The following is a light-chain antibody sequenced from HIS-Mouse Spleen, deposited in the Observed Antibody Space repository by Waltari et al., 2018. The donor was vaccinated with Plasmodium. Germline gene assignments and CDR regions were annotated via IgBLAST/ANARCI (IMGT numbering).Light chain of an antibody. CDR1: QSVSSY. CDR2: DAS. V-gene: IGKV3-11*01. J-gene: IGKJ5*01. Sequence: EIVLTQSPATLSLSPGERATLSCRASQSVSSYLAWYQQKPGQAPRLLIYDASNRATGIPARFSGSGSGTDFTLTISSLEPEDVALYYCQQRSNWPPTFGQGTRLEIK. CDR3: QQRSNWPPT.